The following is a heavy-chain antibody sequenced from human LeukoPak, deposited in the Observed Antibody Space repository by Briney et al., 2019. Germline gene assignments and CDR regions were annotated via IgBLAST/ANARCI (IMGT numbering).Heavy chain of an antibody. CDR2: IYTSGST. Sequence: SETLSLTCTVSGGSISSYYWSWIRQPAGKGLEWIGRIYTSGSTNYNPSLKSRVTMSVDTSKNQFSLKLSSVTAADTAVYYCARGLSEGPGGYYYYMDVWGKGTTVTVSS. D-gene: IGHD1-14*01. V-gene: IGHV4-4*07. CDR1: GGSISSYY. J-gene: IGHJ6*03. CDR3: ARGLSEGPGGYYYYMDV.